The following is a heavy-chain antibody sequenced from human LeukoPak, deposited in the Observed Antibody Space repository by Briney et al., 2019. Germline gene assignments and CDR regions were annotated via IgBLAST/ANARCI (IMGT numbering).Heavy chain of an antibody. Sequence: ASVKVSCKASGYTFTGYYMHWVRQAPGQGLEWMGWINPDSGGTNYAQKFQGRVTMTRDTSISTAYMELSRLRSDDTAVYYCARAITIFGVVIIPGYFDYWGQGTLVTVSS. J-gene: IGHJ4*02. CDR3: ARAITIFGVVIIPGYFDY. CDR2: INPDSGGT. CDR1: GYTFTGYY. V-gene: IGHV1-2*02. D-gene: IGHD3-3*01.